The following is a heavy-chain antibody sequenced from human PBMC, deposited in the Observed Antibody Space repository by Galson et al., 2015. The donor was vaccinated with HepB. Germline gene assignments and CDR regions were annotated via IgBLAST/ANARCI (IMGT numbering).Heavy chain of an antibody. Sequence: SLRLSCAASGFTFSDYAMHWVRQAPGKGLEWVAIISYDGNIKYFADSVKGRFTISRDDSKNTLYLQMDSLRPEDTAVYYCAMNIVVVPAATDCWGQGTLVTVSS. CDR2: ISYDGNIK. CDR1: GFTFSDYA. J-gene: IGHJ4*02. D-gene: IGHD2-2*01. V-gene: IGHV3-30-3*01. CDR3: AMNIVVVPAATDC.